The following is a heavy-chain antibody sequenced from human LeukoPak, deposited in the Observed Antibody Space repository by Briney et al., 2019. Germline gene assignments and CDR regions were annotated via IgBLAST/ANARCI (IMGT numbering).Heavy chain of an antibody. CDR1: GFTFSSYA. J-gene: IGHJ4*02. D-gene: IGHD7-27*01. CDR2: ISYDGSNK. Sequence: GGSLRLSCAASGFTFSSYAMHWVRQAPGKGLEWVAVISYDGSNKYYADSVKGRFTISRDNSKNTLYLQMNSLRAEDTAVYYCAGAALTWGQALDYWGQGTLVTVSS. CDR3: AGAALTWGQALDY. V-gene: IGHV3-30-3*01.